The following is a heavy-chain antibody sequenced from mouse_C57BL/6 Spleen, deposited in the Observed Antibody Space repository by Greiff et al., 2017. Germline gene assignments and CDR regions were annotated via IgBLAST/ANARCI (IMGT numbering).Heavy chain of an antibody. CDR1: GFTFSSYA. J-gene: IGHJ2*01. CDR3: ARDPDYYGSSYYFDY. V-gene: IGHV5-4*01. D-gene: IGHD1-1*01. CDR2: ISDGGSYT. Sequence: EVNVVESGGGLVKPGGSLKLSCAASGFTFSSYAMSWVRQTPEKRLEWVATISDGGSYTYYPDNVKGRFTISRDNAKNNLYLQMSHLKSEDTAMYYCARDPDYYGSSYYFDYWGQGTTLTVSS.